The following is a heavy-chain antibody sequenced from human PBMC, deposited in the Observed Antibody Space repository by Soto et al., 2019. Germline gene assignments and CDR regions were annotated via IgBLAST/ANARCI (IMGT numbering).Heavy chain of an antibody. J-gene: IGHJ4*02. CDR2: IYYSGST. Sequence: PSETLSLTYTVSGGSISSSIYYWGWIRQPPGKGLEWIGSIYYSGSTYYNPSLKSRVTISVDTSKNQFSLKLSSVTAADTAVYFCASLYCSSTSCFHTNFDYWGQGTLVTVSS. D-gene: IGHD2-2*01. CDR1: GGSISSSIYY. CDR3: ASLYCSSTSCFHTNFDY. V-gene: IGHV4-39*01.